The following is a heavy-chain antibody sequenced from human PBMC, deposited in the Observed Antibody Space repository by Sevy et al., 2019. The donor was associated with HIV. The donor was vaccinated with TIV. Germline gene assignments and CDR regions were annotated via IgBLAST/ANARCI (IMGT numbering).Heavy chain of an antibody. Sequence: SETLSLTCTVSGGSISSYYWSWIRQPPGKGLEWIGYIYYSGSTNYNPSLKSRVTISVDTSKNQFSLKLSSVTAADTAVYYCARTTVTTTPIFDHWGQGTLVTVSS. D-gene: IGHD4-17*01. CDR2: IYYSGST. J-gene: IGHJ4*02. V-gene: IGHV4-59*01. CDR1: GGSISSYY. CDR3: ARTTVTTTPIFDH.